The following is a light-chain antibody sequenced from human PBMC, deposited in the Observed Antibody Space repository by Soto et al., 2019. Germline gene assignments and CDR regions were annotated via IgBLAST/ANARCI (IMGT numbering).Light chain of an antibody. CDR1: QTISTW. Sequence: DVQVTQSPPTLSASVGDRFTITCRASQTISTWMAWYQQKPGKATKLLXYDASTLQSGVASRFSGSGSGKEFTLIISGLQTDDSATYYCQQYTNTNNTWMFGQGTKVDIK. V-gene: IGKV1-5*01. CDR2: DAS. J-gene: IGKJ1*01. CDR3: QQYTNTNNTWM.